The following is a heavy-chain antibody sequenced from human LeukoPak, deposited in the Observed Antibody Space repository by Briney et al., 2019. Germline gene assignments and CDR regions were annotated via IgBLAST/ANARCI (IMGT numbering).Heavy chain of an antibody. CDR3: ARDSGSGSYSGY. CDR2: INPDGTRT. V-gene: IGHV3-74*01. Sequence: GGSLRLSRAASGFTFSTYWMHWVRQAPGKGLVWVSRINPDGTRTDYADSVKGRFTISRDNAKNTLYLQMNSLRAEDTAVYYCARDSGSGSYSGYWGQGTLVTVSS. D-gene: IGHD3-10*01. J-gene: IGHJ4*02. CDR1: GFTFSTYW.